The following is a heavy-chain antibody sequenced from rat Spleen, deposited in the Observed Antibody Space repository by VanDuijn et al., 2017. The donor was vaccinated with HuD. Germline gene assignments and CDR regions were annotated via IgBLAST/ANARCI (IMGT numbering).Heavy chain of an antibody. CDR2: ISTGGGNT. Sequence: EVQLVESGGGLVQPGRSLKLSCAASGFTFSDYNMAWVRQAPTKGLEWVASISTGGGNTYYRDSVKGRFTISRDNAKSTLYLQMDSLRSEDTATYYCTTQDYDGAYYYGWFAYWGQGTLVTVSS. V-gene: IGHV5-25*01. CDR1: GFTFSDYN. J-gene: IGHJ3*01. D-gene: IGHD1-12*02. CDR3: TTQDYDGAYYYGWFAY.